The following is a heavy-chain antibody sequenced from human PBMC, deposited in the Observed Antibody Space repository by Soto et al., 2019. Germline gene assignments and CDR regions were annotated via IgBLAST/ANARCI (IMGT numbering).Heavy chain of an antibody. D-gene: IGHD4-17*01. CDR2: IYWDDDK. CDR1: GFSLSTSGVG. Sequence: QITLKESGPTLVKPTQPLKLTCTFSGFSLSTSGVGVGWIRQPPGKALEWLALIYWDDDKRYSPSLKSRLTINKDTSKNQVVLTMTNMDPVDTATYYCAHLTTVTTSNYWGQGTLVTVSS. CDR3: AHLTTVTTSNY. J-gene: IGHJ4*02. V-gene: IGHV2-5*02.